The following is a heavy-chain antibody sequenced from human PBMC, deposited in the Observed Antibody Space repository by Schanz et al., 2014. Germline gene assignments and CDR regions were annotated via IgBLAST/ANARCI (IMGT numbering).Heavy chain of an antibody. V-gene: IGHV3-23*04. J-gene: IGHJ4*02. D-gene: IGHD4-17*01. CDR1: GFTFSSYA. CDR3: ARPRFDYGEVDY. Sequence: VQLVESGGGVVQPGGSLRLSCAASGFTFSSYAMSWVRQAPGKGLEWVSTISASGGSTYYADSVKGRFTISRDNSKNTLYLRMSSLRAEDTAVYYCARPRFDYGEVDYWGQGTLVTVSS. CDR2: ISASGGST.